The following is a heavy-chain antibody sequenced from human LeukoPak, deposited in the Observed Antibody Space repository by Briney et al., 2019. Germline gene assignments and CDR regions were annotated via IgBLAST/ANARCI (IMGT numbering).Heavy chain of an antibody. Sequence: GGSLRLSCAASGFTFISYAMSWVRQAPGKGLEWVSSISATGGSTNYADSVKGRFTISRDNSKNTLYLQMHSLRAEDSAVYYCAKHQISSSWYAYWGQGLLVTVSS. D-gene: IGHD6-13*01. CDR2: ISATGGST. CDR3: AKHQISSSWYAY. CDR1: GFTFISYA. V-gene: IGHV3-23*01. J-gene: IGHJ4*02.